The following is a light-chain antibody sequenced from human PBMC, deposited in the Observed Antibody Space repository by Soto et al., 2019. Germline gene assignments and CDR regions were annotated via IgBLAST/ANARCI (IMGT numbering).Light chain of an antibody. V-gene: IGKV3-15*01. Sequence: EIVMTQSPATLSVSPGERATLSCRANQSVSSNLAWYQQKPGQAPKLLIYSASTRATGIPARFSGSGSGTEFTLDISSLQSEDFAVYYCQQYNNWPPYTFGQGTKLEIK. CDR1: QSVSSN. CDR3: QQYNNWPPYT. CDR2: SAS. J-gene: IGKJ2*01.